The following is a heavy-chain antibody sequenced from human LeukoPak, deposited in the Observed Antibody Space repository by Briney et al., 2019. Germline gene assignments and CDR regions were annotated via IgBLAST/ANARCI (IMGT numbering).Heavy chain of an antibody. CDR2: ISWNSGSI. CDR3: AKDPPLGATHAFDI. J-gene: IGHJ3*02. D-gene: IGHD1-26*01. V-gene: IGHV3-9*01. Sequence: PGGSLRLSCAASGFTFDDYAMHWVRQAPGKGLEWVSGISWNSGSIGYADSVKGRFTISRDNAKTSLYLQMNSLRAEDTALYYCAKDPPLGATHAFDIWGQGTMVTVSS. CDR1: GFTFDDYA.